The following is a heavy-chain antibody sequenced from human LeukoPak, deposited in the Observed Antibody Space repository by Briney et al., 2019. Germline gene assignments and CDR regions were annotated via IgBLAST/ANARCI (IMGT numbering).Heavy chain of an antibody. Sequence: SQTLSLTCAVSGGSISSGGYSWSWIRQPPGKGLEWLGYIYHSGSTYYNPSLKSRVTISVDRSRNQFSLKLSSVTAADTAVYYCARGGTFGGVIVYYYYYGMDVWGQGTTVTVSS. V-gene: IGHV4-30-2*01. CDR2: IYHSGST. CDR3: ARGGTFGGVIVYYYYYGMDV. J-gene: IGHJ6*02. D-gene: IGHD3-16*02. CDR1: GGSISSGGYS.